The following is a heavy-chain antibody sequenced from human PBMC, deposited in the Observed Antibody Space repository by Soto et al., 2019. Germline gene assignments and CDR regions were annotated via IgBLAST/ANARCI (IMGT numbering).Heavy chain of an antibody. J-gene: IGHJ1*01. CDR2: ISGSGGST. CDR3: AKDLKNYYDSSGYYFQH. D-gene: IGHD3-22*01. V-gene: IGHV3-23*01. Sequence: PGGSLRLSCAASGFTFSSYAMSWVRQAPGKGLEWVSAISGSGGSTYYADSVKGRFTISRDNSKNTLYLQMNSLRAEDTAVYYCAKDLKNYYDSSGYYFQHWGQGTLVTVSS. CDR1: GFTFSSYA.